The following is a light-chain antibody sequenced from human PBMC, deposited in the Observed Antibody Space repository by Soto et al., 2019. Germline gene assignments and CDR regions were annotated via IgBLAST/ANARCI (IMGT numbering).Light chain of an antibody. CDR1: SSDVGSYNL. CDR3: CSYAGSSCFVA. CDR2: EGT. Sequence: QSVLTQPASVSGSPGQSITISCTGTSSDVGSYNLVSWYQQHPGKAPKLLIYEGTKRPSGVSNRFSGSKSGNTASLTISGLQAEDEADYFCCSYAGSSCFVAFGGGTKLTVL. V-gene: IGLV2-23*03. J-gene: IGLJ2*01.